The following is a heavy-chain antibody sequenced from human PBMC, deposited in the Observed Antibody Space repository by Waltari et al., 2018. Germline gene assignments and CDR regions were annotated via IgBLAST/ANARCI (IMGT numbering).Heavy chain of an antibody. V-gene: IGHV4-59*01. D-gene: IGHD6-6*01. CDR1: GGSISSSY. Sequence: QVQLQESGPGLVKPSETLSLTCTVSGGSISSSYWSWIRQPPGKGLEWIGYIYYSGSTNYNPSLKSRVTISVDTSKNQFSLKLSSVTAADTAVYYCAREDSSGNFDYWGQGTLVTVSS. CDR2: IYYSGST. J-gene: IGHJ4*02. CDR3: AREDSSGNFDY.